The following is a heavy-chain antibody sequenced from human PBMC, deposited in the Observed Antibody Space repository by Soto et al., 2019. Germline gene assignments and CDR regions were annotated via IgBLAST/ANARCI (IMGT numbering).Heavy chain of an antibody. CDR2: ISYSGST. CDR1: GGSISSDSYY. CDR3: ATYDSSDYYSGSPIGWFDP. Sequence: SETLSLTCTVSGGSISSDSYYWGWIRQSPEKGLEWIASISYSGSTYYNPTLKSRLTISVDTSKNQFSLKLSSVTAADTAVYYCATYDSSDYYSGSPIGWFDPWGQGTLVTVSS. V-gene: IGHV4-39*07. J-gene: IGHJ5*02. D-gene: IGHD3-22*01.